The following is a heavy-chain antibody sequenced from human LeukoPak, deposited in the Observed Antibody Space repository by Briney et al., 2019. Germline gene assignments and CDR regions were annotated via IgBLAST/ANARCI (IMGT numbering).Heavy chain of an antibody. CDR3: ARGADSSGYYSIFYFDY. CDR2: INHSGST. V-gene: IGHV4-34*01. J-gene: IGHJ4*02. CDR1: GGSFSGYY. Sequence: SETLSLTCAVYGGSFSGYYWSWIRQPPGKGLEWIGEINHSGSTNYNPSLKSRVTISVDTSKNQFSLKLSSVAAADTAVYYCARGADSSGYYSIFYFDYWGQGTLVTVSS. D-gene: IGHD3-22*01.